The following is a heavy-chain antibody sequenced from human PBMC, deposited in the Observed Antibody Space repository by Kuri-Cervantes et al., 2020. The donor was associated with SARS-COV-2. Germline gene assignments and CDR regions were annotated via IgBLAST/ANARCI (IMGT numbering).Heavy chain of an antibody. CDR3: ARGPTIVVVPGRGYYYMDV. CDR1: GGSFSGYY. V-gene: IGHV4-34*01. CDR2: INHGGST. J-gene: IGHJ6*03. Sequence: SQTLSLTCAVYGGSFSGYYWSWIRQPPGKGLEWIGEINHGGSTNYNPSLKSRLTISVDTSENQFSLKLSSVTAADTAVYYCARGPTIVVVPGRGYYYMDVWARGTTVTGSS. D-gene: IGHD2-2*01.